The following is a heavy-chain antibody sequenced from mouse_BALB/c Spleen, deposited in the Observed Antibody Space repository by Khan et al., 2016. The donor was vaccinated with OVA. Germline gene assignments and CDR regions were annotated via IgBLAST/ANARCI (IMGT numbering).Heavy chain of an antibody. CDR1: GYTFTNYG. V-gene: IGHV9-1*02. Sequence: QIQLVQAGPELKKPGETVKISCKASGYTFTNYGMNWVKQAPGKGLKWMGWINTYTGEPTYTDDFKGRFAFSLETSASTAYLQINNLKNEHMATYCCARGASYWYFDVWGAGTTVTVSS. CDR3: ARGASYWYFDV. CDR2: INTYTGEP. J-gene: IGHJ1*01.